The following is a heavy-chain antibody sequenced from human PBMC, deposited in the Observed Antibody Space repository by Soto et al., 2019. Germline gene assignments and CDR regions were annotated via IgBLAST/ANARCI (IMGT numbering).Heavy chain of an antibody. J-gene: IGHJ4*02. V-gene: IGHV4-34*01. D-gene: IGHD6-13*01. CDR2: INHSGST. Sequence: QVQLQQWGAGLLKPSETLSLTCAVFGGSFSDYYWSWIRQPPGKGLEWIGEINHSGSTNYKPSLKSRVTISVDTSKNHFSLKLSSVTAADTAVYYCGGITVAHWGQGTQVTVSS. CDR3: GGITVAH. CDR1: GGSFSDYY.